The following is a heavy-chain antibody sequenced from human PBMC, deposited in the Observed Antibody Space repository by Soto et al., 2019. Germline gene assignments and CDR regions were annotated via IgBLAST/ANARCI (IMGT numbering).Heavy chain of an antibody. J-gene: IGHJ3*02. D-gene: IGHD3-16*02. CDR3: ARERNFMITFGGVIADDAFDI. Sequence: QVQLVQSGAEVKKPGASVKVSCKASGYTFTSYGISWVRQAPGQGLEWMGWISAYNGNTNYAQKLQGRVTMTTDTSTSKADMELRSLRSDDTAVYYCARERNFMITFGGVIADDAFDIWGQGTMVTVSS. CDR1: GYTFTSYG. V-gene: IGHV1-18*01. CDR2: ISAYNGNT.